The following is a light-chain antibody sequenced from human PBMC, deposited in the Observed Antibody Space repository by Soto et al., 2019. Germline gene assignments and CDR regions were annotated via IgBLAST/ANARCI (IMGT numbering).Light chain of an antibody. CDR2: GAS. Sequence: EIVLTQSPGTLSLSPGERATLSCRASLSVSSNLAWYQQKPGQAPRLLIYGASTRATGIPARFSGSGCGSDFTLTINRLEPEDFAVYFCGQFVSSPPRTFGQGTKVDIK. CDR1: LSVSSN. V-gene: IGKV3-20*01. CDR3: GQFVSSPPRT. J-gene: IGKJ1*01.